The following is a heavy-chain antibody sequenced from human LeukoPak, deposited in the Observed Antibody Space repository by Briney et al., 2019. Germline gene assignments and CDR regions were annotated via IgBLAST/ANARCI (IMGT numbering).Heavy chain of an antibody. V-gene: IGHV3-7*04. Sequence: GGSLRLSCTDPGLTFSSGWLSWGRQGPGKGLEWVSTIKEDGSDTSYVDSVRGRFTISRDNAKNSLYLQMNTLRVEDTAVYYCTREAYWGQGMLVTVSS. J-gene: IGHJ4*02. CDR2: IKEDGSDT. CDR3: TREAY. CDR1: GLTFSSGW.